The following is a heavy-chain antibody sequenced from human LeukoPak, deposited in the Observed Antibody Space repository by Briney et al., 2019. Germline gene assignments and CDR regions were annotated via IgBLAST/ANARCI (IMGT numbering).Heavy chain of an antibody. D-gene: IGHD6-13*01. CDR1: GFTFSDHY. CDR3: ARLTAEAVAGRSIEY. Sequence: GGSLRLSCAASGFTFSDHYMSWIRQAPGKGLEWVSYISSSGSTIYYADSVKGRFTISRDNAKNSLYLQMNSLRAEDTAVYYCARLTAEAVAGRSIEYWGQGTLVTVSS. J-gene: IGHJ4*02. V-gene: IGHV3-11*01. CDR2: ISSSGSTI.